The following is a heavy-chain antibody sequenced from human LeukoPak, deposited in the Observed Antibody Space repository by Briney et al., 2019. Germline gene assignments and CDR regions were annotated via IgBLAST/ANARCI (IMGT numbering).Heavy chain of an antibody. CDR1: GFTFSRFA. CDR2: ISNSGDKT. Sequence: PGGSLRLSCAVSGFTFSRFAMSWVRQAPGKGLEWVSSISNSGDKTFYADSVKGRFTISRDNSKNTLYLQMNSQRAEDTAVYYCARHAYYDDAGNRAFDIWGQGTMVTVSS. J-gene: IGHJ3*02. V-gene: IGHV3-23*01. CDR3: ARHAYYDDAGNRAFDI. D-gene: IGHD3-22*01.